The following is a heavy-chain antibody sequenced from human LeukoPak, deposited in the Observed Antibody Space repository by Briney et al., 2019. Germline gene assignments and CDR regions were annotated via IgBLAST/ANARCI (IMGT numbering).Heavy chain of an antibody. CDR2: IYYSGST. D-gene: IGHD3-3*01. CDR3: ARSPLSEDYDFWSGYYAGHAFDI. CDR1: GGSISSSSYY. Sequence: SETLSPTCTVSGGSISSSSYYWGWTRQPPGKGLEWIGSIYYSGSTYYNPSLKSRVTISVDTSKNQFSLKLSSVTAADTAVYYCARSPLSEDYDFWSGYYAGHAFDIWGQGTMVTVSS. J-gene: IGHJ3*02. V-gene: IGHV4-39*01.